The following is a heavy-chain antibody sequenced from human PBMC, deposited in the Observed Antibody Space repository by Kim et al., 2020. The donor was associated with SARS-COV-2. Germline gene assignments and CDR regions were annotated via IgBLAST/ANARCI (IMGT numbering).Heavy chain of an antibody. D-gene: IGHD2-2*01. Sequence: GGSLRLSCAASGFTFSSYSMNWVRQAPGKGLEWVSSISSSSYIYYADSVKGRFTISRDNAKNSLYLQMNSLRAEDTAVYYCARGLGYCSSTSCFLDYWGQGTLVTVDS. V-gene: IGHV3-21*01. CDR1: GFTFSSYS. CDR3: ARGLGYCSSTSCFLDY. CDR2: ISSSSYI. J-gene: IGHJ4*02.